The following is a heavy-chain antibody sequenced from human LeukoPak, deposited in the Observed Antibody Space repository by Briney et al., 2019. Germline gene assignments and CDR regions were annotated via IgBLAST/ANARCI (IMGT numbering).Heavy chain of an antibody. CDR3: ARRSGWYGYYYYYMDV. CDR2: INHSGST. CDR1: GGSFSGYY. V-gene: IGHV4-34*01. J-gene: IGHJ6*03. D-gene: IGHD6-19*01. Sequence: SETLSLTCAVYGGSFSGYYWSWIRQPPGKGLEWIGEINHSGSTNYNPSLKSRVTISVDTSKNQFSLKLSSVTAADTAVYYCARRSGWYGYYYYYMDVWGKGTTVTVSS.